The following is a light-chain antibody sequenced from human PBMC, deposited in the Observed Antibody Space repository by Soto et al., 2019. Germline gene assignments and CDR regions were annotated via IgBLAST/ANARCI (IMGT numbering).Light chain of an antibody. Sequence: EIVMTQSPATLSVSPGERATLSCRASENIYTNLAWYQQKPGQAPRLLFYGASTRATGLPARLSGTGSGTDFTLTISGLEPEDFAVYYCQQRSNRPPGITFGQGTRLEIK. V-gene: IGKV3-15*01. CDR1: ENIYTN. CDR3: QQRSNRPPGIT. J-gene: IGKJ5*01. CDR2: GAS.